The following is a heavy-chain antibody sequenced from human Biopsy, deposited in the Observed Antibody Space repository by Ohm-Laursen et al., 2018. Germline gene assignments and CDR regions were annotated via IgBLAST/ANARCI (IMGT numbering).Heavy chain of an antibody. V-gene: IGHV3-33*04. CDR2: IWYDGTNE. CDR3: ARGLSSGWYGYFDV. J-gene: IGHJ2*01. Sequence: RSLRLSCTASGFTFGHYAMHWVRQAPGKGLEWISLIWYDGTNEDYADSVKGRFTISRGNSKNTLYLQINTLILEDTAFYYCARGLSSGWYGYFDVWGRGTLVTVSS. CDR1: GFTFGHYA. D-gene: IGHD6-19*01.